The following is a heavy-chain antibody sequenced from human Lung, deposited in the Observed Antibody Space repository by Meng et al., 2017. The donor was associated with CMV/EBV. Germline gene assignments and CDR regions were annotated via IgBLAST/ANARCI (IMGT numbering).Heavy chain of an antibody. CDR1: GYTFTAYY. Sequence: KDSCKASGYTFTAYYIYWVRQAPGQGLEWMGWINPNSGGTKYAQKFQGRVTMTRDTSISAAYMELSRLRSDDTAVFYCARGLRYFDYWGQGTLVTVSS. V-gene: IGHV1-2*02. CDR3: ARGLRYFDY. J-gene: IGHJ4*02. CDR2: INPNSGGT.